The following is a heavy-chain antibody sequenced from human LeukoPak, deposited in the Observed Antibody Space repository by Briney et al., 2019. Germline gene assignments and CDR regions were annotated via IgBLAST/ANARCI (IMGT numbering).Heavy chain of an antibody. CDR3: ARHRWSRATDLED. V-gene: IGHV3-11*04. CDR2: ISSSGSTI. CDR1: GFTFSDYY. J-gene: IGHJ4*02. D-gene: IGHD3-3*01. Sequence: PGGSLRLSCAASGFTFSDYYMSWIRQAPGKGLEWVSYISSSGSTIYYADSVKGRFTISRDNAKNSLYLQMNSLKAEDTAVYYCARHRWSRATDLEDWGQGTLVTVSS.